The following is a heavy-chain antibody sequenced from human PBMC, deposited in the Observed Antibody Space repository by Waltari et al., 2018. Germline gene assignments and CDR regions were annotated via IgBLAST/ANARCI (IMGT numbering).Heavy chain of an antibody. CDR3: ASLRTGDY. D-gene: IGHD4-17*01. CDR2: IRYDGSNK. Sequence: QVQLVVSGGGVVRPGGSMRLSCAAYGVTFRSYGMHWVRQAPGKGLEWVAFIRYDGSNKYYADSVNGRFTISRDNSKNTLYLQMNSLRAEDTAVYYCASLRTGDYWGQGTLVTVSS. CDR1: GVTFRSYG. V-gene: IGHV3-30*02. J-gene: IGHJ4*02.